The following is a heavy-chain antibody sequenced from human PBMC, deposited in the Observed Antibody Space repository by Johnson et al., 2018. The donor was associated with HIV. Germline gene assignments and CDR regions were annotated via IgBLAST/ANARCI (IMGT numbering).Heavy chain of an antibody. J-gene: IGHJ3*02. CDR1: GFTFSSYA. Sequence: QMLLVESGGGVVQPGRSLRLSCAASGFTFSSYAMHWVRQAPGKGLEWVAVISYDGSNKYYADSVKGRFTIYRDNSKTTLYLQMNSLRAEDTAVYYCARDGNGLGGIVGARGAFDIWGQGTMVTVSS. V-gene: IGHV3-30*14. CDR3: ARDGNGLGGIVGARGAFDI. D-gene: IGHD1-26*01. CDR2: ISYDGSNK.